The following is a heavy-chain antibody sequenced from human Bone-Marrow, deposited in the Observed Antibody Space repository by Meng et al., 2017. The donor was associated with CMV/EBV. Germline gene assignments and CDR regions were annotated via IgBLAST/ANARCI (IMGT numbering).Heavy chain of an antibody. CDR2: ISSSSSYI. CDR3: ASALQRGYYFDY. V-gene: IGHV3-21*01. CDR1: GFTFSSYS. Sequence: ETLSLTCAASGFTFSSYSMNWVRQAPGKGLEWVSSISSSSSYIYYADSVKGRFTISRDNAKNSLYLQMNSLRAEDTAVYYCASALQRGYYFDYWGQGTLVTVSS. J-gene: IGHJ4*02. D-gene: IGHD3-16*01.